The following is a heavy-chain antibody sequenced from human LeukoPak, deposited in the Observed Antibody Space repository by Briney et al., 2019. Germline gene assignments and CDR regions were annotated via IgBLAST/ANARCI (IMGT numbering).Heavy chain of an antibody. CDR2: IKQDGSEK. CDR1: GFTFSTYW. V-gene: IGHV3-7*01. CDR3: AREGPRGNSQFDY. J-gene: IGHJ4*02. D-gene: IGHD2/OR15-2a*01. Sequence: GGSLRLSCSASGFTFSTYWMSWVRQAPGKGLEWVANIKQDGSEKYYVDSVKGRFTISRDNAKNSLYLQMNSLRAEDTALYYCAREGPRGNSQFDYWGQGTLVTVSS.